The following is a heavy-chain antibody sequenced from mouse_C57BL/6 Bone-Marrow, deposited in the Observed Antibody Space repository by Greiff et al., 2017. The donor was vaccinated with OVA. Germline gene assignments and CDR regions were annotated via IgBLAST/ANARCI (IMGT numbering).Heavy chain of an antibody. CDR1: GFTFPDYY. D-gene: IGHD3-2*02. J-gene: IGHJ3*01. CDR3: ARYETAQATFAY. Sequence: EVMLVESGGGLVQPGGSLSLSCAASGFTFPDYYMSWVRQPPGKALEWLGFLRNQANGYTTEYSASVTGRFTISSDNSQSILYRQMNALRADDSATYYCARYETAQATFAYWGQGTLVTVSA. V-gene: IGHV7-3*01. CDR2: LRNQANGYTT.